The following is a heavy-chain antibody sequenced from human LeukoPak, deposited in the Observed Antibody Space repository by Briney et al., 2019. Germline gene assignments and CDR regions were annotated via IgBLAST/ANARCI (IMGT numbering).Heavy chain of an antibody. CDR3: AKRPAAGLNYFDY. V-gene: IGHV3-23*01. CDR2: ISGGAGST. J-gene: IGHJ4*02. D-gene: IGHD6-13*01. CDR1: GFTFSSYG. Sequence: PGGSPRLSCAASGFTFSSYGMSWVRQAPGKGLEWVSAISGGAGSTYYADSVKGRFTISRDNSKNTLYLQMNSLRAEDTAVYYCAKRPAAGLNYFDYWGQGTLVTVSS.